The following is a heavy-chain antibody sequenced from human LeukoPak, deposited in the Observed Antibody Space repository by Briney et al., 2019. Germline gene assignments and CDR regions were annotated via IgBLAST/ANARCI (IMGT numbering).Heavy chain of an antibody. V-gene: IGHV3-23*01. J-gene: IGHJ4*02. D-gene: IGHD2-2*01. CDR1: GFTFSSYA. CDR2: ISGSGGST. Sequence: GGSLRLSCAASGFTFSSYAMTWVRQAPGKGLEWVSAISGSGGSTYYADSVKGRFTISRDNAKSTLYLQMNSLRADDTAIYYCAKESDIVIVPAASDYWGQGTLVTVSP. CDR3: AKESDIVIVPAASDY.